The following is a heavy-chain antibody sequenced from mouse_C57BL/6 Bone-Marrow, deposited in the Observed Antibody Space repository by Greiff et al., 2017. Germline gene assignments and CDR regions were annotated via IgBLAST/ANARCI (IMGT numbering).Heavy chain of an antibody. V-gene: IGHV1-15*01. J-gene: IGHJ1*03. CDR2: IDPETGGT. CDR3: TRSWDPYWYFDV. CDR1: GYTFTDYE. D-gene: IGHD4-1*01. Sequence: QVQLQQSGAELVRPGASVTLSCTASGYTFTDYEMHWVKQTPVHGLEWIGAIDPETGGTAYNQKFKGKAILTADKSSSTAYMELRSLTSEDSAVYYCTRSWDPYWYFDVWGTGTTVTVSS.